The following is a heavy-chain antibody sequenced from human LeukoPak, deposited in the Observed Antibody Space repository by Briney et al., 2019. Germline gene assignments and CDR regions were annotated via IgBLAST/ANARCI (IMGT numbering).Heavy chain of an antibody. Sequence: GGSLRLSCTASGFTFGDYAMSWVRQAPGKGLEWVGFIRSKAYGATTEYATSVKGRFTISRDDSKSIAYLQMNSLKIEDTAVYCCTRGYCSSTNCYSYSWGQGTLVTVSS. CDR2: IRSKAYGATT. CDR3: TRGYCSSTNCYSYS. D-gene: IGHD2-2*02. V-gene: IGHV3-49*04. CDR1: GFTFGDYA. J-gene: IGHJ4*02.